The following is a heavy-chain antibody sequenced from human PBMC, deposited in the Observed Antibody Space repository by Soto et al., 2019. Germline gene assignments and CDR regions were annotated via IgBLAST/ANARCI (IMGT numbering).Heavy chain of an antibody. CDR1: GFTVGSNS. V-gene: IGHV3-53*01. CDR2: FHGGGST. CDR3: AWRYYNMDV. Sequence: GGSLRLSCAASGFTVGSNSMTWVRQAPGKGLEWVSVFHGGGSTNYADSVKDRFTVSRDNSKNTLYLQMNSLRAEDTAVYYCAWRYYNMDVWGQGTTVTV. D-gene: IGHD3-3*01. J-gene: IGHJ6*02.